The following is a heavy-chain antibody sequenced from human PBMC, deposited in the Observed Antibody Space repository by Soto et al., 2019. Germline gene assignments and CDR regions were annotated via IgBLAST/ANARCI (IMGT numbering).Heavy chain of an antibody. J-gene: IGHJ6*02. Sequence: PSETRAVTWAGAGVSVRGYDWSWGLVPRWRGLEWIGYIYYSGSTNYNPSLKSRVTISVDTSKNQFSLKLNSVTAADTAVYYCARDAMTTVIPYYYYSAMDVWGQGTTVTVS. CDR2: IYYSGST. CDR3: ARDAMTTVIPYYYYSAMDV. CDR1: GVSVRGYD. V-gene: IGHV4-59*02. D-gene: IGHD4-17*01.